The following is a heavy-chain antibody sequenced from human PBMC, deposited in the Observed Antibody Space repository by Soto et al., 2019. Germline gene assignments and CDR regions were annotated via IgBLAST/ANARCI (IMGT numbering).Heavy chain of an antibody. Sequence: GASVKVSCKASGGTFSSYAISWVRQAPGQGLEWMGGIIPIFGTANYAQKFQGRVTITADESTSTAYMELSSLRSEDTAVYYCARDSVLRFLEWLPTYYYYGMDVWGKGTTVTVSS. CDR1: GGTFSSYA. J-gene: IGHJ6*04. CDR3: ARDSVLRFLEWLPTYYYYGMDV. V-gene: IGHV1-69*13. CDR2: IIPIFGTA. D-gene: IGHD3-3*01.